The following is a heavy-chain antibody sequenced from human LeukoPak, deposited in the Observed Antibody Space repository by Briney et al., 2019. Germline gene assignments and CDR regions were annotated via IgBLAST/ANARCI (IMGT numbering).Heavy chain of an antibody. Sequence: GGTLRLSCAASGFTFSSYGMSWVRQAPGKGLEWVSAIARSGGSTYYADSVKGRFTISRDNSKNTLDLQMNSLRGEDTAVYYCARLDYFDYWGQGTLVTVSS. D-gene: IGHD2-21*01. CDR2: IARSGGST. J-gene: IGHJ4*02. CDR3: ARLDYFDY. CDR1: GFTFSSYG. V-gene: IGHV3-23*01.